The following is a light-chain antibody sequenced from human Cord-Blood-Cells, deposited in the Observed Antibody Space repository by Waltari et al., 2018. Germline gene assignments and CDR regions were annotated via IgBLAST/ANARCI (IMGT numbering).Light chain of an antibody. CDR2: RNN. CDR1: SPHIARNY. Sequence: QSVLTQPPSASGTPGQRVTISCSGRSPHIARNYEYWYQQLPGTAPKRLIYRNNQRPSGVPDRFSGSKSGTSASLAISGLRSEDEADYYCAAWDDSLSGRVFGGGTKLTVL. CDR3: AAWDDSLSGRV. J-gene: IGLJ3*02. V-gene: IGLV1-47*01.